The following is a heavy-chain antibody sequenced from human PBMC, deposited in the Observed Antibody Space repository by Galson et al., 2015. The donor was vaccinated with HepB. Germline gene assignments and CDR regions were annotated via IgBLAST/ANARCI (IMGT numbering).Heavy chain of an antibody. CDR2: ITSSSSYT. J-gene: IGHJ4*02. D-gene: IGHD4-17*01. CDR1: GFTSSDYY. CDR3: ARDGDGDRPIDY. V-gene: IGHV3-11*06. Sequence: SLRLSCAASGFTSSDYYMSWIRQAPGKGLEWVSYITSSSSYTNYAGSVRGRFTISRDNAKNSLYLQMNSLRAEDTAVYYCARDGDGDRPIDYWGQGTLVTVSS.